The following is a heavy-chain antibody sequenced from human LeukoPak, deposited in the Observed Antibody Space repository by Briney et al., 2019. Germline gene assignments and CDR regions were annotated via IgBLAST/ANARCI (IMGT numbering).Heavy chain of an antibody. J-gene: IGHJ6*03. Sequence: KLGGSLRLSCAASGFTFSSYSMNWVRQAPGKGLEWVSSISSSSSYIYYADSVKGRFTISRDNAKNSLYLQMNSLRAEDTAVYYCARVRGSYYYYYYMDVWGKGTTVTVSS. V-gene: IGHV3-21*01. CDR2: ISSSSSYI. CDR1: GFTFSSYS. CDR3: ARVRGSYYYYYYMDV. D-gene: IGHD1-26*01.